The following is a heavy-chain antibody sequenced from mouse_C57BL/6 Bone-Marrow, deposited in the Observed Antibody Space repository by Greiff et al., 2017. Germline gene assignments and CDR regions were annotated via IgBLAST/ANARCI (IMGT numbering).Heavy chain of an antibody. Sequence: DVQLQESGPGMVKPSQSLSLTCTVTGYSITSGYDWHWIRHFPGNKLEWMGYISYSGSTNYNPSLKSRISITHDTSKNHFFLKLNSVTTEDTATYYCARAYYGSRYAMDYWGQGTSGTVSS. D-gene: IGHD1-1*01. CDR2: ISYSGST. V-gene: IGHV3-1*01. J-gene: IGHJ4*01. CDR1: GYSITSGYD. CDR3: ARAYYGSRYAMDY.